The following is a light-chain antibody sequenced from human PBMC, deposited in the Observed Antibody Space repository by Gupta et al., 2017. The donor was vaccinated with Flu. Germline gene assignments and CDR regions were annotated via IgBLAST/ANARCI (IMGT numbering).Light chain of an antibody. CDR2: AAS. CDR1: QYIGNW. CDR3: QQGNSFPLT. V-gene: IGKV1-12*01. Sequence: DVQMTQSPSSVSASVGDRVTITCRASQYIGNWLAGYQQKPGKAPNLLIYAASALQSGVSSRFSGSGSGTDFTLTISSLQPEDFATYYCQQGNSFPLTFGGGTKVEI. J-gene: IGKJ4*01.